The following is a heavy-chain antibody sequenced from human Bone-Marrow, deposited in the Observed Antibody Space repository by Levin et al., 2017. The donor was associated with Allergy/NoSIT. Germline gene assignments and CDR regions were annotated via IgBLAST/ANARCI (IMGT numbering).Heavy chain of an antibody. V-gene: IGHV3-66*01. CDR1: EITVSTNF. D-gene: IGHD3-22*01. Sequence: GESLKISCAASEITVSTNFMSWVRQAPGKGLEWVSLIYRDGSTFYADSVKGRFTISRDNSKNTLYLQMNSLRAEDTAVDYCAREPYDSSGYYQPNYWGQGTLVTVSS. J-gene: IGHJ4*02. CDR3: AREPYDSSGYYQPNY. CDR2: IYRDGST.